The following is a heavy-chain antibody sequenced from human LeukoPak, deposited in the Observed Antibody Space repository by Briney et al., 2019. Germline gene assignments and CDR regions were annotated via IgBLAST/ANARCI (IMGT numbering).Heavy chain of an antibody. D-gene: IGHD3-3*01. V-gene: IGHV4-39*01. CDR2: IYYSGST. CDR1: GGSISSYY. CDR3: AKDYDFWSGPGY. Sequence: SETLSLTCTVSGGSISSYYWGWIRQPPGKGLEWIGSIYYSGSTYYNPSLKSRVTISVDTSKNQFSLKLSSVTAADTAVYYCAKDYDFWSGPGYWGQGTLVTVSS. J-gene: IGHJ4*02.